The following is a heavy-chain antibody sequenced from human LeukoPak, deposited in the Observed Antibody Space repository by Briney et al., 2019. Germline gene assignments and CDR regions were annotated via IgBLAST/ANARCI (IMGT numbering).Heavy chain of an antibody. D-gene: IGHD1-14*01. Sequence: GGSLRLSCAASGFSFTTYWMSWVRQAPGKGLEWVANITQDGSEKYYVDSVKGRFTISRDNAKNSLYLQMNSLRAEDTAVYYCARGRTLFDYWGQGTLVTVSS. V-gene: IGHV3-7*01. CDR3: ARGRTLFDY. CDR1: GFSFTTYW. J-gene: IGHJ4*02. CDR2: ITQDGSEK.